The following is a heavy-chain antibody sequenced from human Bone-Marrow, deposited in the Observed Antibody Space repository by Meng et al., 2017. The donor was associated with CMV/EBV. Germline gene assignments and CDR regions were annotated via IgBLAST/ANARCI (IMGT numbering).Heavy chain of an antibody. CDR2: IYYSGST. V-gene: IGHV4-59*01. Sequence: SETLSLTCAVYGGSFSGYYWSWIRQPPGKGLERIGYIYYSGSTNYNPSLKSRVTISVDTSKNQFSLKLSSVTAADTAVYYCARSYDFWSGYYYYWGQGTLVTVSS. CDR1: GGSFSGYY. J-gene: IGHJ4*02. D-gene: IGHD3-3*01. CDR3: ARSYDFWSGYYYY.